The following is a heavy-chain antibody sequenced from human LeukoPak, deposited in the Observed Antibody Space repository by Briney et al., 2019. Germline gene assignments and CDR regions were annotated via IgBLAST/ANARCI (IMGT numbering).Heavy chain of an antibody. CDR3: ARRVGYCSSTSCYSDY. CDR2: INHSGST. V-gene: IGHV4-34*01. Sequence: SETLSLTCAVYGGSFSGYYWSWLRQPPGKGLEWIGEINHSGSTNYNPSLKSRVTISVDTSKNQFSLKLSSVTAADTAVYYCARRVGYCSSTSCYSDYWGQGTLVTVSP. CDR1: GGSFSGYY. D-gene: IGHD2-2*01. J-gene: IGHJ4*02.